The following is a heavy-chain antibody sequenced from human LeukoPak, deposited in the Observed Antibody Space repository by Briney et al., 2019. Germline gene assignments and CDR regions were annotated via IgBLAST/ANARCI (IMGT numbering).Heavy chain of an antibody. J-gene: IGHJ4*02. CDR1: GGSISSSSYY. Sequence: SETLSLTCTVSGGSISSSSYYWGWIRQHPGKGLEWIGYIYYSGSTYYNPSLKSRVTISVDTSKNQFSLKLSSVTAADTAVYYCASGLYGSGPDYWGQGTLVTVSS. CDR3: ASGLYGSGPDY. D-gene: IGHD3-10*01. V-gene: IGHV4-31*03. CDR2: IYYSGST.